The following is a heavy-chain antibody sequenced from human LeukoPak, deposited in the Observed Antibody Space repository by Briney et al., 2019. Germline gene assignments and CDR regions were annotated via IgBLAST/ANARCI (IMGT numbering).Heavy chain of an antibody. CDR3: ARDGSGSGDY. V-gene: IGHV3-21*01. CDR2: ISSDATNI. J-gene: IGHJ4*02. CDR1: GFTFSIYG. D-gene: IGHD2-15*01. Sequence: PGGSLRLSCAASGFTFSIYGMNWVRQAPWKGLEWVASISSDATNIYYTDSVKGRFTISRDNAKNSLYLQMNSLRVEDTAVYYCARDGSGSGDYWGQGTLVTVSS.